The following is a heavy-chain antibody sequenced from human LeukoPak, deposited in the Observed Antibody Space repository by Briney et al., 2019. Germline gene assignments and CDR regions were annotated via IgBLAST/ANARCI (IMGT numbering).Heavy chain of an antibody. CDR2: ISYDGSNK. CDR3: AKDQTLSVQLWFFDY. Sequence: GGSLRLSCAASGFTVSSNYMSWVRQAPGKGLEWVAVISYDGSNKYYADSVKGRFTISRDNSKNTLYLQMNSLRAEDTAVYYCAKDQTLSVQLWFFDYWGQGTLVTVSS. J-gene: IGHJ4*02. V-gene: IGHV3-30*18. D-gene: IGHD5-18*01. CDR1: GFTVSSNY.